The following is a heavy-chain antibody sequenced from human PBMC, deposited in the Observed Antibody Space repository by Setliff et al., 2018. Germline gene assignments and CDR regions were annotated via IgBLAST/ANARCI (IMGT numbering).Heavy chain of an antibody. V-gene: IGHV1-69-2*01. J-gene: IGHJ4*02. CDR3: TTGLRHGVPYFDL. Sequence: RASVKVSCKASGYTFTDYYMHWVQQAPGKGLEWMGRVDPEDGHTKYAEKFQGRITISADMSLDIAHMALGSLTSEDTAVYYCTTGLRHGVPYFDLWGQGTLVTVSS. CDR2: VDPEDGHT. D-gene: IGHD3-10*01. CDR1: GYTFTDYY.